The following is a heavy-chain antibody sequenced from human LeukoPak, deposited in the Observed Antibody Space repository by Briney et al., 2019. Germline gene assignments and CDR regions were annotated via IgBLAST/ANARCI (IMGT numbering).Heavy chain of an antibody. Sequence: SETLSLTCAVYNGSFSGYYWSWIRQPPGKGLEWIGEINHSGGTNYNPSLKSRVTISVDTSKNQFSLKLSSVTAADTAMYYCARYSGYYLSYFDYWGQGTLVTVSS. CDR3: ARYSGYYLSYFDY. J-gene: IGHJ4*02. D-gene: IGHD3-22*01. CDR1: NGSFSGYY. CDR2: INHSGGT. V-gene: IGHV4-34*01.